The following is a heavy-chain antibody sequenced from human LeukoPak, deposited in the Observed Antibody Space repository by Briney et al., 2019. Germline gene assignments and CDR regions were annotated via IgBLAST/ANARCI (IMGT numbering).Heavy chain of an antibody. V-gene: IGHV4-39*01. CDR1: GDSISSSSYY. Sequence: SETLSLTCTVSGDSISSSSYYWGWIRQPPGKGLEWIGSICYSGSTYYNPSLKSRVTISVDTSKNQFSLKLSSVTAADTAVYYCARHPPYGYFSGGDWFDPWGQGTLVTVSS. D-gene: IGHD5-18*01. CDR3: ARHPPYGYFSGGDWFDP. CDR2: ICYSGST. J-gene: IGHJ5*02.